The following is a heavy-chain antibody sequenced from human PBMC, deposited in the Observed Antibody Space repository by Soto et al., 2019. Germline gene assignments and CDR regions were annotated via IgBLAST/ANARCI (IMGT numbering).Heavy chain of an antibody. Sequence: ASVKVSCKASGYTFTSYYMHWVRQAPGQGLEWMGIINPSGGSTSYAQKFQGRVTMTRDTSTSTVYMELSSLRSEDTAVYYCAREEVEMEVAGIDYYYYGMDVWGQGTTVTVSS. J-gene: IGHJ6*02. CDR3: AREEVEMEVAGIDYYYYGMDV. V-gene: IGHV1-46*01. CDR2: INPSGGST. D-gene: IGHD6-19*01. CDR1: GYTFTSYY.